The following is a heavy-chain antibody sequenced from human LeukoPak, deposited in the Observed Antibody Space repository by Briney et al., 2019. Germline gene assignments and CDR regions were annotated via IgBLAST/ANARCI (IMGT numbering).Heavy chain of an antibody. J-gene: IGHJ6*03. D-gene: IGHD2-8*01. Sequence: ASVKVSCKASGYTFTSYYMHWVRQAPGQGLEWMGIINPSGGSTSYAQKFQGRVTMTRDTSISTAYMELSRLRSDDTAVYYCARDRGHGYYYYMDVWGKGTTVTVSS. CDR1: GYTFTSYY. V-gene: IGHV1-46*01. CDR3: ARDRGHGYYYYMDV. CDR2: INPSGGST.